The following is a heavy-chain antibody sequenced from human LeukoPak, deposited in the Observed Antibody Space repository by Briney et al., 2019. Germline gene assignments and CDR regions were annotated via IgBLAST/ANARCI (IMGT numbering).Heavy chain of an antibody. Sequence: SETLSLTCSVSGGPITEYYWSWIRQPLGKGLEWIGYIYHTGSTNYSPSLKSRLTMSVDASRNQFSLELVSVTAADTGVYYCARDRGTTGYYYLDSWGQGILVTVSS. D-gene: IGHD1-26*01. V-gene: IGHV4-59*01. CDR1: GGPITEYY. J-gene: IGHJ4*02. CDR3: ARDRGTTGYYYLDS. CDR2: IYHTGST.